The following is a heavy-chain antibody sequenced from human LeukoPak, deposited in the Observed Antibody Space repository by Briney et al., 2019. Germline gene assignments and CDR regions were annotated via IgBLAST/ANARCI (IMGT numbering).Heavy chain of an antibody. CDR3: ARINYYDFWSGQFDY. D-gene: IGHD3-3*01. Sequence: ASVTVSYKASGYTFTDYYMHWVRQAPGQGLEWMGWINPNSGGTNYAQKFQGRVTMTRDTSISTAYMELSRLRSDDTAVYYCARINYYDFWSGQFDYWGQGTLVTVSS. CDR1: GYTFTDYY. CDR2: INPNSGGT. J-gene: IGHJ4*02. V-gene: IGHV1-2*02.